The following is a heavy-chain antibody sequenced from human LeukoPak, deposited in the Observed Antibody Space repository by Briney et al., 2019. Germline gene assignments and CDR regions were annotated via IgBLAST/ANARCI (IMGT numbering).Heavy chain of an antibody. J-gene: IGHJ3*02. CDR2: IYSGGTT. Sequence: PGGSLRLSCAASGFTVSSNYMTWVRQAPGKGLEWVSIIYSGGTTYYADSVKGRFTISRDKSKNTMFREMDSLRAADTAVYYCARASRWHLILDIWGQGTMVTVSS. V-gene: IGHV3-53*01. D-gene: IGHD2-15*01. CDR1: GFTVSSNY. CDR3: ARASRWHLILDI.